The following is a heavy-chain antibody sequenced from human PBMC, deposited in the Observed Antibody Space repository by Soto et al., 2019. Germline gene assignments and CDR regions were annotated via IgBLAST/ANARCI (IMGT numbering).Heavy chain of an antibody. Sequence: VASVKVSCKASGYTFTSYAMHWVRQAPGQRLEWMGWINAGNGNTKYSQKFQGRVTITRDTSASTAYMELSSLRSEDTAVYYCARGHRIAARPSYYYYGMDVWGQGTTVTVSS. D-gene: IGHD6-6*01. V-gene: IGHV1-3*01. J-gene: IGHJ6*02. CDR3: ARGHRIAARPSYYYYGMDV. CDR2: INAGNGNT. CDR1: GYTFTSYA.